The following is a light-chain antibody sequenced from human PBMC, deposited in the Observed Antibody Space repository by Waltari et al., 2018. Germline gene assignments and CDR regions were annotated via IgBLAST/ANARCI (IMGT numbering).Light chain of an antibody. CDR3: QHYVRLPAT. V-gene: IGKV3-20*01. Sequence: EIVLTQSPGSLSSYPGERVTLSCRASQSGSRALAWYQQKPGQAPRLLIFGASNRATGIPDRFSGSGSETDFSLTISSLEPEDFAVYYCQHYVRLPATFGRGTKVEIK. CDR2: GAS. J-gene: IGKJ1*01. CDR1: QSGSRA.